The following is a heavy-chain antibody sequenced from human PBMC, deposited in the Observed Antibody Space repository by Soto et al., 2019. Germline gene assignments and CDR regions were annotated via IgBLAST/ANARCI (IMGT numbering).Heavy chain of an antibody. CDR3: ARQEGDYGLEHNWFDP. CDR2: TYYRSKWFN. V-gene: IGHV6-1*01. Sequence: SQTLSLTCAISGDSVFSTRAAWTWIRQSPSRGLEWLGRTYYRSKWFNDYAVSVKSRITINPDTSKNQFSLHLNSVTPDDTAVYYCARQEGDYGLEHNWFDPWGQGTLVTVSS. J-gene: IGHJ5*02. D-gene: IGHD1-1*01. CDR1: GDSVFSTRAA.